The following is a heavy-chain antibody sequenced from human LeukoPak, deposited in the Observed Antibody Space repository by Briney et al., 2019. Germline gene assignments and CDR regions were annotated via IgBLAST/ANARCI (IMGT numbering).Heavy chain of an antibody. Sequence: SETLSLTCTVSGGSVSSGGYWWSWIRQHPGKGPEWIGYISYGGNTYYNPSLKSRVAISADTPKNQFSLKLSSTTAADTAVYYCARAPVATPSEFDYWGQGTLVTVSS. CDR1: GGSVSSGGYW. D-gene: IGHD5-12*01. J-gene: IGHJ4*02. CDR3: ARAPVATPSEFDY. V-gene: IGHV4-31*03. CDR2: ISYGGNT.